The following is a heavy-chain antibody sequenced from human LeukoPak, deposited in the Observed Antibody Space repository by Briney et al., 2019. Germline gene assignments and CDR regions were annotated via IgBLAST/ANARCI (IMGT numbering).Heavy chain of an antibody. V-gene: IGHV4-30-4*01. CDR1: GDSIGGGDSQ. CDR2: IHYSGIA. CDR3: ARYYFDSSAYYSNWFDP. D-gene: IGHD3-22*01. Sequence: RASETLSLTCTVSGDSIGGGDSQWSSIRQPPGKGLEWIGYIHYSGIAQYNPSLRSRLTISLDTSKHQFSLKLSSLTAADTAVYYCARYYFDSSAYYSNWFDPWGQGTLVTVSS. J-gene: IGHJ5*02.